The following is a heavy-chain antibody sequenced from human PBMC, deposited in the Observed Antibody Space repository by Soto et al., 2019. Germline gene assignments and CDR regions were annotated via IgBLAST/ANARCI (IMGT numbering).Heavy chain of an antibody. CDR2: MNPNSGNT. CDR3: ARVIGGYSSSWYFAFDY. D-gene: IGHD6-13*01. J-gene: IGHJ4*02. CDR1: GYTFTSYD. Sequence: ASVKVSCKASGYTFTSYDINWVRQATGQGLEWMGWMNPNSGNTGYAQKFQGRVTMTRNTSISTAYMELSSLRSEDTAVYYCARVIGGYSSSWYFAFDYWGQGTLVTVSS. V-gene: IGHV1-8*01.